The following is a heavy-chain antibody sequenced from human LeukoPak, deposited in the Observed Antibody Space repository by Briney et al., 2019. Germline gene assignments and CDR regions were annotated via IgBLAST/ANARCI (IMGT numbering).Heavy chain of an antibody. D-gene: IGHD6-25*01. J-gene: IGHJ4*02. CDR3: ARDRGYGNNDPFDY. Sequence: ASVKVSCKASGYTFTSYYMHWFRQAPGQGLEWMGWINPNTGGTNYAQKFQGRVTMTRDTSISTAYMELSRLRSDDTAMYYCARDRGYGNNDPFDYWGQGTLVIVSA. CDR2: INPNTGGT. CDR1: GYTFTSYY. V-gene: IGHV1-2*02.